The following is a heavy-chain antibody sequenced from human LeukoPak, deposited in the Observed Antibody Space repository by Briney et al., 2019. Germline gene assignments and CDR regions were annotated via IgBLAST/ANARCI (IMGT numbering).Heavy chain of an antibody. D-gene: IGHD3-22*01. V-gene: IGHV4-30-4*01. J-gene: IGHJ3*02. CDR2: IYYSGST. CDR3: ARVWDREGYNDSNDAFDI. Sequence: SETLSLTCTVSGGSISSGDYYWSWIRQPPGKGLEWIGYIYYSGSTYYNPSLKSRVTISVDTSKNQFSLKLSSVTAADTAVYYCARVWDREGYNDSNDAFDIWGQGTMVTVSS. CDR1: GGSISSGDYY.